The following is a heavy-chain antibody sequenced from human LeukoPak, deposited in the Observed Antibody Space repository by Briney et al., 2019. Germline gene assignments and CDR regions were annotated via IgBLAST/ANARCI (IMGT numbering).Heavy chain of an antibody. CDR1: GGSISSYY. Sequence: SETLSLTCTVSGGSISSYYWSWIRQPPGKGLEWIGYIYYSGSTNYNPSLKSRVTISVDTSKNQFSLKLSSVTAADTAVYYCARSAGQLAINWFDPWGQGTLVTVSS. D-gene: IGHD6-6*01. CDR2: IYYSGST. V-gene: IGHV4-59*12. J-gene: IGHJ5*02. CDR3: ARSAGQLAINWFDP.